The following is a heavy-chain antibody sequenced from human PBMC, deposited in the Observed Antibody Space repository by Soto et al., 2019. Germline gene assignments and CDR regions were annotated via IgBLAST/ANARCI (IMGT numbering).Heavy chain of an antibody. CDR1: GGSFSNYY. V-gene: IGHV4-34*01. J-gene: IGHJ4*02. D-gene: IGHD2-8*02. Sequence: SLTCAVYGGSFSNYYWSWIRQPPGKGLEWIGEINHSGSTNYNPSLKSRVTISIDTSKNQFSLKLSSVTAADTAVYYCARGPSDIVLVVTATGNYFDYWGQGTLVTV. CDR3: ARGPSDIVLVVTATGNYFDY. CDR2: INHSGST.